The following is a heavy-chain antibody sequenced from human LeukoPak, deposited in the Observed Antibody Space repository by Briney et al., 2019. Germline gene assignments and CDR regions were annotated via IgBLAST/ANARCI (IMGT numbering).Heavy chain of an antibody. D-gene: IGHD3-22*01. V-gene: IGHV4-59*08. Sequence: KPSQTLSPTCTVSGGSISTYYWSWIRQPPGKGLEWIGYIYSSGSTNYNPSLKSRVTISVDTSKNQFSLKLSSVTAADTAVYYCARQREYYESSGYYSFDYWGQGTLVTVSS. CDR2: IYSSGST. J-gene: IGHJ4*02. CDR3: ARQREYYESSGYYSFDY. CDR1: GGSISTYY.